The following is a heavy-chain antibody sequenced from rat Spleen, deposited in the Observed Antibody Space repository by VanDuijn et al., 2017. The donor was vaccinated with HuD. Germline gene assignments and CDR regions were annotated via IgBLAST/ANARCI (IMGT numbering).Heavy chain of an antibody. V-gene: IGHV5-7*01. J-gene: IGHJ2*01. D-gene: IGHD4-3*01. Sequence: EVQLVESGGGLVQPGRSLKLSCAASGFTFSDYNMAWVRQAPKKGLEWVATISYDGSSTYYRDSVKGRFTISRDNAKSTLYLQMDSLRSEDTATYCGERRNSGYGYFEYWGQGVMVTVSS. CDR1: GFTFSDYN. CDR2: ISYDGSST. CDR3: ERRNSGYGYFEY.